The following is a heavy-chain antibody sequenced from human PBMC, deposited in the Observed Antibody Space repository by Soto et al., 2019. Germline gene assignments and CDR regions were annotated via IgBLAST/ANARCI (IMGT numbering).Heavy chain of an antibody. V-gene: IGHV3-15*07. D-gene: IGHD6-19*01. CDR1: GFIFSDTW. Sequence: EVQLVESGGGFVKPGGSLRLSCAASGFIFSDTWMNWVRQAPNKGLEWVARIKHKRDGATTHYAAPVKGRFIISRDDSRDTVFLQMDSLKTEDTAVYYCTADTYSSSAWANVYWGLGALVTVSS. J-gene: IGHJ4*02. CDR2: IKHKRDGATT. CDR3: TADTYSSSAWANVY.